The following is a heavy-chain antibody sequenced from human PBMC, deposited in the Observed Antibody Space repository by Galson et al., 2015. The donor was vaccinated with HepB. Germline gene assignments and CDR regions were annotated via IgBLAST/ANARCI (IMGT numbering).Heavy chain of an antibody. D-gene: IGHD2-21*02. J-gene: IGHJ2*01. CDR2: ISSSSSYI. V-gene: IGHV3-21*01. Sequence: SLRLSCAASGFTFSSYSMNWVRQAPGKGLEWVSSISSSSSYIYYADSVKGRFTISRDNAKNSLYLQMNSLRAEDTAVYYCARNQGYCGGDCYPTPGWYFDLWGRGTLVTVSS. CDR3: ARNQGYCGGDCYPTPGWYFDL. CDR1: GFTFSSYS.